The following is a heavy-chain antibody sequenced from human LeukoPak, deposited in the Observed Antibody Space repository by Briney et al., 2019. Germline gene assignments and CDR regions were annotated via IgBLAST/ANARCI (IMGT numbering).Heavy chain of an antibody. CDR3: AKYGVDCSSTSCYPLYYMDV. J-gene: IGHJ6*03. V-gene: IGHV3-23*01. CDR2: ITSRDGTT. CDR1: GFTFSTYA. Sequence: GGSLRLSCAASGFTFSTYAMSWVRQTPGKGLEWVSSITSRDGTTYYADSVKGRFTISRDNSKYTLFLQMNSLRAEDTAVYYCAKYGVDCSSTSCYPLYYMDVWGKGTTVTVSS. D-gene: IGHD2-2*01.